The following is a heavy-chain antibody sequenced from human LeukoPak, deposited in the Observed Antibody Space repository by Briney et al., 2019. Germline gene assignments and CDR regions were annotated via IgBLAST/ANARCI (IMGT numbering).Heavy chain of an antibody. CDR3: ARESGAHCSGGSCYSGDAFDI. CDR2: IKQDGSEK. CDR1: GFTFSSYW. V-gene: IGHV3-7*01. J-gene: IGHJ3*02. Sequence: GGSLRLSCAASGFTFSSYWMSWVRQAPGKGLEWVANIKQDGSEKYYVDSVKGRFTISRDNAKNSLYLQTNRLRAEDTAVYYCARESGAHCSGGSCYSGDAFDIWGQGTMVTVSS. D-gene: IGHD2-15*01.